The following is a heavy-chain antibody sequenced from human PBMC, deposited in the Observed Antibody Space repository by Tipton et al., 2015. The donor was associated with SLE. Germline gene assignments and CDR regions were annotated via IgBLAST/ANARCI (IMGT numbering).Heavy chain of an antibody. Sequence: SLRLSCSASGFTFSNYEMEWIRQAPGKGLEWVSHISSGGSTKHYADSVKGRFTISRDNAKNSLYLQMNSLRAEDTALYYCARVGAARPYYYGMDVWGQGTTVTVS. D-gene: IGHD6-6*01. CDR2: ISSGGSTK. CDR3: ARVGAARPYYYGMDV. J-gene: IGHJ6*02. V-gene: IGHV3-48*03. CDR1: GFTFSNYE.